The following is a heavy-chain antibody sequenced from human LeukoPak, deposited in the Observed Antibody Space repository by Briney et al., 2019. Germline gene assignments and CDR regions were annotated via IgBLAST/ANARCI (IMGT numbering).Heavy chain of an antibody. CDR2: IYHSGST. D-gene: IGHD6-19*01. V-gene: IGHV4-38-2*02. J-gene: IGHJ4*02. CDR1: GYSISSGYY. CDR3: ARDSKAAYSCGWYLIDY. Sequence: PSETLSLTCAVSGYSISSGYYWGWIRQPPGKGLEWIGSIYHSGSTYYNPSLKSRVTISVDTSKNQFSLKLSSVTAADTAVYYCARDSKAAYSCGWYLIDYWGQGTLVTVSS.